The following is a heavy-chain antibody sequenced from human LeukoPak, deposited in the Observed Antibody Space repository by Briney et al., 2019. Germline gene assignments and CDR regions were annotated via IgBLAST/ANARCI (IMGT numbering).Heavy chain of an antibody. V-gene: IGHV5-51*01. CDR1: GYSFTNYW. CDR2: IYPGDSDT. CDR3: ARTSRVGTWPNWFDA. J-gene: IGHJ5*02. D-gene: IGHD2-2*01. Sequence: GESLKISCKGSGYSFTNYWIGWVRQMPGKGLEWMGIIYPGDSDTRYSPSFRGQVTISVDKSISTAYVQWSSLKASDTAMYYCARTSRVGTWPNWFDAWGQGTLVTVSS.